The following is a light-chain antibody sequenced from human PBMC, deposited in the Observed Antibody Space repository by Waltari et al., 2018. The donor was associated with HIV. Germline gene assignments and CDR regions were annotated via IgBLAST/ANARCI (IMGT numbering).Light chain of an antibody. V-gene: IGLV2-14*01. CDR1: NSDIGGYNY. CDR2: EVT. CDR3: SSYTTTTTIL. J-gene: IGLJ3*02. Sequence: QSALTQPASVSGSPGQSITISCTGTNSDIGGYNYVSWYQQHPGKAPKLLIYEVTHRPSGISYRFSGSKSGHTSSMTISGLQAEDEADYYCSSYTTTTTILFGGGTKVTVL.